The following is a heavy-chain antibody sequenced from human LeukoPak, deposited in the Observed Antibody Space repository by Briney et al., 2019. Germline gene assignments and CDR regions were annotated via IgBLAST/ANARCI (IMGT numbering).Heavy chain of an antibody. D-gene: IGHD4-23*01. CDR2: TNTDGSST. CDR3: YGANAAH. J-gene: IGHJ1*01. V-gene: IGHV3-74*03. CDR1: GFTFSSYW. Sequence: SGGSLRLSCAASGFTFSSYWMHWVRQAPGKGLVWVSCTNTDGSSTMYADSVKGRFTIARDNAKNTLYLQMNSLRAEDTAVYYCYGANAAHWGQGTLVTVSS.